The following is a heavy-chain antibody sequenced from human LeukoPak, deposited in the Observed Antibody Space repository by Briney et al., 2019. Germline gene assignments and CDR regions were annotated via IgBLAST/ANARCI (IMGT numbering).Heavy chain of an antibody. Sequence: GGSLRLSCVASGFTFSSYAMHWVRQTPGKGLEWVANIKQDGSEKYYVDSVKGRFTISRDNAKNSLYLQMNSLRAEDTAVYYCARVHYYYDSSGYYSSFDYWGQGTLVTVSS. CDR2: IKQDGSEK. J-gene: IGHJ4*02. CDR1: GFTFSSYA. CDR3: ARVHYYYDSSGYYSSFDY. D-gene: IGHD3-22*01. V-gene: IGHV3-7*01.